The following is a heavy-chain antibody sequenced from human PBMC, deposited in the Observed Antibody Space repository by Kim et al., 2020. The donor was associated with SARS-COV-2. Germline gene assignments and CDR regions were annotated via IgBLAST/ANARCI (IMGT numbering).Heavy chain of an antibody. Sequence: DSVKGRFTISRDNSKNTLYLQMNSLRAEDTAVYYCAKVGVVVPAAGWFDPWGQGTLVTVSS. V-gene: IGHV3-23*01. D-gene: IGHD2-2*01. CDR3: AKVGVVVPAAGWFDP. J-gene: IGHJ5*02.